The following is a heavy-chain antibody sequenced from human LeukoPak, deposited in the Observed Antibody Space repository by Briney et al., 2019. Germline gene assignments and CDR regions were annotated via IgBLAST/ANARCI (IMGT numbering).Heavy chain of an antibody. CDR1: GGSFSGYY. CDR2: IDYSGST. Sequence: PSETLSLTCAVSGGSFSGYYCSWIRQPPGKGLEWIGYIDYSGSTNYNPSLKSRVTVSVDTSKNQFSLKLSSVTAADTAVYYCARGLGSGYGDWYFDLWGRGTLVTVSS. V-gene: IGHV4-59*01. CDR3: ARGLGSGYGDWYFDL. J-gene: IGHJ2*01. D-gene: IGHD5-12*01.